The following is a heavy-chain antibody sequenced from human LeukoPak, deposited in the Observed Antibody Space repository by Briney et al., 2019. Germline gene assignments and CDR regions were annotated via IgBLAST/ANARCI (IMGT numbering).Heavy chain of an antibody. Sequence: PSETLSLTCTVSGGSISSGGYYWSWVRQAPGKGLEWVSAISGSGGSTYYADSVKGRFTISRDNSKNTLYLQMNSLRAEDTAVYYCAKMASSSSSLSYWGQGTLVTVSS. V-gene: IGHV3-23*01. CDR1: GGSISSGGYY. J-gene: IGHJ4*02. CDR2: ISGSGGST. D-gene: IGHD6-6*01. CDR3: AKMASSSSSLSY.